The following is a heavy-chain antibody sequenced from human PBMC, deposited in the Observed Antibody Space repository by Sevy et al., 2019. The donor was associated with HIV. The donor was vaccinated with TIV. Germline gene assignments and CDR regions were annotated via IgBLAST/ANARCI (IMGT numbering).Heavy chain of an antibody. D-gene: IGHD3-3*01. CDR2: INGGGGST. V-gene: IGHV3-23*01. Sequence: GGSRRLSCVASGFRFSAFGMAWVRQAAGEGLEWVSGINGGGGSTYYRNSVKGRFTVSRDNSKNTVYLQMNSLRADDTAVYYCAKAPYYDFWSHNYNNWFDPWGQGTLVTVSS. CDR1: GFRFSAFG. J-gene: IGHJ5*02. CDR3: AKAPYYDFWSHNYNNWFDP.